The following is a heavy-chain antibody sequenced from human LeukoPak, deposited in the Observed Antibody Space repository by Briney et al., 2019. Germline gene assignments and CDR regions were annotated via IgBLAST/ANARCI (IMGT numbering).Heavy chain of an antibody. V-gene: IGHV1-2*02. CDR3: AREVSAAGYFDL. Sequence: GASVKVSCKASGYTFTGDYMHWVRQAPGQGLEWMGWINPNSGGTNYAQKFQGRVTITADKSTSTAYMELSSLRSEDTAVYYCAREVSAAGYFDLWGRGTLVTVSS. J-gene: IGHJ2*01. CDR1: GYTFTGDY. CDR2: INPNSGGT. D-gene: IGHD2-15*01.